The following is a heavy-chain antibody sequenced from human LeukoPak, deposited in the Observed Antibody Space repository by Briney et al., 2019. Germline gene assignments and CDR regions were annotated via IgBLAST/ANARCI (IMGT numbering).Heavy chain of an antibody. D-gene: IGHD4-17*01. J-gene: IGHJ6*02. V-gene: IGHV5-51*07. CDR1: GYSFTSYW. Sequence: GESLKISCKGSGYSFTSYWIGWVHQMPGKGLEWMGIIYPGDSDTRYSPSFQGQVTISADKSISTAYLQWSSLKASDTAMYYCARGTYGDLRDDYYYGMDVWGQGTTVTVSS. CDR3: ARGTYGDLRDDYYYGMDV. CDR2: IYPGDSDT.